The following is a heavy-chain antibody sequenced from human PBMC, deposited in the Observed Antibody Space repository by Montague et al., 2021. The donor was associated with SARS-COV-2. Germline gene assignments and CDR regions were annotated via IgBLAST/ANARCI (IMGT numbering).Heavy chain of an antibody. V-gene: IGHV4-4*02. D-gene: IGHD1-26*01. CDR2: PSSAWNN. CDR1: LHCGVAELW. CDR3: ARKGSGRSDLAY. Sequence: SETLSLTCAVYLHCGVAELWRRSDHHPLTPVPVAFRMPSSAWNNKYKPSLKSRVSMSVDKSWNQFSLRLTSVTAAATAIYYCARKGSGRSDLAYWGQGTLVTVSS. J-gene: IGHJ4*02.